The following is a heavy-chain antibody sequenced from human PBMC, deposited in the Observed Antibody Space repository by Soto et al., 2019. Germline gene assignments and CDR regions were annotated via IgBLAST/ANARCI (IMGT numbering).Heavy chain of an antibody. J-gene: IGHJ6*02. CDR1: GYTFTSYG. CDR3: ARGFYDFWSGYRGYYYYYGMDV. V-gene: IGHV1-18*01. Sequence: AASVKVSCKASGYTFTSYGISWVRQAPGQGLEWMGWISAYNGNTNYAQKLQGRVTMTTDTSTSTAYMELRSLRSDDTAVYYCARGFYDFWSGYRGYYYYYGMDVWGQGTTVTVSS. D-gene: IGHD3-3*01. CDR2: ISAYNGNT.